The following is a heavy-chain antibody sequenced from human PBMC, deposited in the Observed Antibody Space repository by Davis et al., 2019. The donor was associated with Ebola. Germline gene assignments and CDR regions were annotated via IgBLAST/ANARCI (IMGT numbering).Heavy chain of an antibody. V-gene: IGHV3-30*04. J-gene: IGHJ6*02. Sequence: GASLKISCAASGFTFSSYVMHWVRQAPGKGLEWVSVISYDGSNKYYADSVKGRFTISRDNSKNTLYLQMNSLRAEDTAMYSCARGAEDYGDYLIRVVGGMDVWGQGTTVTVSS. CDR3: ARGAEDYGDYLIRVVGGMDV. CDR1: GFTFSSYV. D-gene: IGHD4-17*01. CDR2: ISYDGSNK.